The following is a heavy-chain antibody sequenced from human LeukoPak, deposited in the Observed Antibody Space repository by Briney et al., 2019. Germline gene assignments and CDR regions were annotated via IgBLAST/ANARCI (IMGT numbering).Heavy chain of an antibody. J-gene: IGHJ4*02. V-gene: IGHV3-74*01. CDR3: TRSMTAGSSLWGY. Sequence: SGGSLRLSCPASGFTFSRYWMNWVRQAPGKGLARVSRINSDGSNINYADSVKGRFTISRDNAKNTLYLQMNSLRSEDTAVYYCTRSMTAGSSLWGYWGQGSLVTVSS. CDR2: INSDGSNI. CDR1: GFTFSRYW. D-gene: IGHD6-19*01.